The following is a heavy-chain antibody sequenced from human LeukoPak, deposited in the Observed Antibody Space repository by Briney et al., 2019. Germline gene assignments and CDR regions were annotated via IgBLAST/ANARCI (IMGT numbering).Heavy chain of an antibody. V-gene: IGHV3-48*03. CDR2: ISGGITTT. D-gene: IGHD6-19*01. J-gene: IGHJ4*02. CDR1: GFTFSLFE. CDR3: ARDLRTGWASY. Sequence: GGSLRLSCAASGFTFSLFEMNWVRQAPGKGLDWVSYISGGITTTHYADSVKGRFTISRDNAKDSLYLQMDNLRVEDTAIYYCARDLRTGWASYWGQGSLVIVSS.